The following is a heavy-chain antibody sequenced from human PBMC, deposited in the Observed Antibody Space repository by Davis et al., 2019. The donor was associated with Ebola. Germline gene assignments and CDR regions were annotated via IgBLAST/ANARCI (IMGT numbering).Heavy chain of an antibody. V-gene: IGHV4-31*03. J-gene: IGHJ6*03. Sequence: PSETLSLTCTVSGGSISRGGSYWTWIRQHPGKGLEWIGYIYYSGSTYYKPSPKSRVTISLDTSKNQFSLNLYSVTAADTAVYYCARDLRYDISGYDYYFYMDVWGKGTTVTVSS. CDR1: GGSISRGGSY. CDR3: ARDLRYDISGYDYYFYMDV. D-gene: IGHD3-22*01. CDR2: IYYSGST.